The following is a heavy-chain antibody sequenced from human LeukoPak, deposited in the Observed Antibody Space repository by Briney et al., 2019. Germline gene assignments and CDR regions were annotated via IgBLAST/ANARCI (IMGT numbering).Heavy chain of an antibody. J-gene: IGHJ4*02. CDR1: GGSISSYY. Sequence: SETLSLTCTVSGGSISSYYWSWIRRPPGKGLEWIGYIYYSGSTNYNPSLKSRVTISVDTSKNQFSLKLSSVTAADTAVYYCARAGGYSYGFSIDYWGQGTLVTVSS. CDR3: ARAGGYSYGFSIDY. V-gene: IGHV4-59*01. D-gene: IGHD5-18*01. CDR2: IYYSGST.